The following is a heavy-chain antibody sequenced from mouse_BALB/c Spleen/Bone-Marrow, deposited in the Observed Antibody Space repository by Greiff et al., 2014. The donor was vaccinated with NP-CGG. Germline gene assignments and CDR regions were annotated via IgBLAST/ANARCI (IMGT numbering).Heavy chain of an antibody. CDR1: GFNIKDTY. Sequence: VQLQQSGAELVKPGASVKLSCTASGFNIKDTYMHWVKQRPEQGLEWIGRIDPANGNTKYDPKFQGKATITADTSSNTAYLQLSSLTSEDTAVYYCAYGSSYDYFDYWGQGTTLTVSP. CDR2: IDPANGNT. V-gene: IGHV14-3*02. D-gene: IGHD1-1*01. CDR3: AYGSSYDYFDY. J-gene: IGHJ2*01.